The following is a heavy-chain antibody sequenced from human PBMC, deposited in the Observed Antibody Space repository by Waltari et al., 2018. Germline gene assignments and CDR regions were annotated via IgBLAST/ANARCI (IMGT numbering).Heavy chain of an antibody. J-gene: IGHJ6*02. D-gene: IGHD3-10*01. Sequence: QVQLVQSGAEVKKPGASVQVSCKASGYTFTSYGISWVRPAPGQGLEWMGWISAYNGNTNYAQKLQGRVTMTTDTSTSTAYMELRSLRSDDTAVYYCARDEYYGSGSYYLLYYYGMDVWGQGTTVTVSS. CDR1: GYTFTSYG. CDR2: ISAYNGNT. V-gene: IGHV1-18*01. CDR3: ARDEYYGSGSYYLLYYYGMDV.